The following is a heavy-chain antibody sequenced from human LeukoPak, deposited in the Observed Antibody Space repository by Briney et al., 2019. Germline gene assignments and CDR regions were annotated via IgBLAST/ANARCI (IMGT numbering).Heavy chain of an antibody. V-gene: IGHV3-23*01. D-gene: IGHD6-19*01. CDR2: VSGSGDST. J-gene: IGHJ4*02. Sequence: GGSLRLSCAASGFTFTNNAITWVRQAPGKGLEWVSTVSGSGDSTYYADSVKGRFTISRDNAKNSLYLQMNSLRAEDTAVYYCARNGWYDYWGQGTLVTVSS. CDR3: ARNGWYDY. CDR1: GFTFTNNA.